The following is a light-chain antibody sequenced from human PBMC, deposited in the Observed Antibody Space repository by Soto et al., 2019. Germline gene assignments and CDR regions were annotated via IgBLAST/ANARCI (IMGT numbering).Light chain of an antibody. CDR2: KAS. J-gene: IGKJ4*01. V-gene: IGKV1-5*03. CDR1: QSISTW. Sequence: DIQMTQSPSTLSASVGDRVTITFRASQSISTWLAWYQQKPGKAPKLLIYKASSLESGVQSRFSGSGSGTEFTRTISSLQHDDFATYYCQQYNTYPLTGGGGTTVEIK. CDR3: QQYNTYPLT.